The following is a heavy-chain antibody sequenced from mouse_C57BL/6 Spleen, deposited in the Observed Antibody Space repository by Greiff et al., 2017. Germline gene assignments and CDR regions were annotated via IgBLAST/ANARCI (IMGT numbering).Heavy chain of an antibody. CDR3: ASGSLRYFDD. D-gene: IGHD1-1*01. J-gene: IGHJ2*01. CDR2: ILPGSGST. CDR1: GYTFTGYW. V-gene: IGHV1-9*01. Sequence: QVQLQPSGAELMKPGASVKLSCKATGYTFTGYWIEWVKQRPGHGLEWIGEILPGSGSTNNNEKFKGKATFTADTSSNTAYMQLSSLTTEDSASYYCASGSLRYFDDWGQGTTLTVSS.